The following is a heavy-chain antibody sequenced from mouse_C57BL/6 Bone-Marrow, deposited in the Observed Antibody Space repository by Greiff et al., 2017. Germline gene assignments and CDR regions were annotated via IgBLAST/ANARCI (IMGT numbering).Heavy chain of an antibody. D-gene: IGHD1-1*01. V-gene: IGHV1-85*01. J-gene: IGHJ1*03. CDR2: IYPRDGST. CDR1: GYTFTSYD. CDR3: ASLEFYGSSGDWYFDV. Sequence: VQLQQSGPELVKPGASVKLSCKASGYTFTSYDINWVKQRPGQGLEWIGWIYPRDGSTKYNEKFKGKATLTVDSSSSRAYMELRGLTSEDSAVYFCASLEFYGSSGDWYFDVGGTGTTVTVSS.